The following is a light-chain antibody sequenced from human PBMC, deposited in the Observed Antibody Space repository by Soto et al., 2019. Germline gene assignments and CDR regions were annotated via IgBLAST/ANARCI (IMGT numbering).Light chain of an antibody. CDR2: DAS. J-gene: IGKJ1*01. V-gene: IGKV1-5*01. CDR1: QSISSW. Sequence: DIQMTQSPSTLFASVGDRVTITCRASQSISSWLAWYQLKPGKAPKLLIYDASRLQSGVSSRFSGSGSGTEFTLTISSLQPDDFATYYCQQYNSYLTFGQGTKVEIK. CDR3: QQYNSYLT.